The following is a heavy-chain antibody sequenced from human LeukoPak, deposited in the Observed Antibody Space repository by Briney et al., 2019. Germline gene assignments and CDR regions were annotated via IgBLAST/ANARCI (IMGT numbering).Heavy chain of an antibody. CDR3: ARQRDYYDTSGYDYFDY. J-gene: IGHJ4*02. D-gene: IGHD3-22*01. CDR1: GGSISSYY. V-gene: IGHV4-59*08. Sequence: PSETLSLTCAVSGGSISSYYWSWIRQPPGKGLEWIGYIYYSGSTNYNPSLKSRVTISVDTSKNQFSLKLSSVTAADTAVYYCARQRDYYDTSGYDYFDYWGQGTLVTVSS. CDR2: IYYSGST.